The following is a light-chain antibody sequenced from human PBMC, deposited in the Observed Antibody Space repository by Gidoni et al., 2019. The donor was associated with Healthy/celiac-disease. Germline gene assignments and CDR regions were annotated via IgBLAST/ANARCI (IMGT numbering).Light chain of an antibody. CDR1: QSVSSSY. J-gene: IGKJ5*01. V-gene: IGKV3-20*01. Sequence: IVLTQSPGTLSLSPGERATLSCSASQSVSSSYLAWYQQKPGQAPRLLIYGASSRATGIPDRFSGSGSGTDFTLTISRLEPEDFAVYYCQQYGRAFGQGTRLEIK. CDR2: GAS. CDR3: QQYGRA.